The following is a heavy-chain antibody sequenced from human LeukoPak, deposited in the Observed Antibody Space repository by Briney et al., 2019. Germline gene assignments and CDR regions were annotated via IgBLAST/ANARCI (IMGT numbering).Heavy chain of an antibody. V-gene: IGHV1-69*13. Sequence: SVKVSCKASGGTFSSYAISWVRQAPGQGLEWMGGIIPIFGTANYAQKFQGRATITADESTSTAYMELSSLRSEDTAVYYCARDSSYSSGWYPWGIWGQGTLVTVSS. J-gene: IGHJ4*02. CDR2: IIPIFGTA. D-gene: IGHD6-19*01. CDR1: GGTFSSYA. CDR3: ARDSSYSSGWYPWGI.